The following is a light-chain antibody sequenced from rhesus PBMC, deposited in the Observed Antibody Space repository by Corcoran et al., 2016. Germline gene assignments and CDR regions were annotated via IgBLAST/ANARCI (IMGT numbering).Light chain of an antibody. CDR1: ENDNNF. CDR2: KAS. Sequence: DIQMTQSPSSLSASVGDRVTITCRASENDNNFLNWYQQKPGKAPKLLIYKASTLQSGVPSRFSGSGSGTDYTFTISSLQPEDVATYYCQHGYGTPYSFGQGTKVEIK. J-gene: IGKJ2*01. CDR3: QHGYGTPYS. V-gene: IGKV1-74*01.